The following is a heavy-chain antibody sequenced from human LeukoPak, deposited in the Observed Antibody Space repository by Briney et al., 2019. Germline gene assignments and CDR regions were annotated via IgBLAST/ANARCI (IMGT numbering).Heavy chain of an antibody. V-gene: IGHV3-48*03. J-gene: IGHJ4*02. CDR2: ISSGSGSTI. CDR1: GFTFSSYE. CDR3: ARDDPRWGTSGDY. D-gene: IGHD7-27*01. Sequence: SGGSLRLSCVGSGFTFSSYEMNWVRQAPGKGLQWVSYISSGSGSTIYYADSVKGRFTISRDNAKSSVYLQMNSLRAEDTAVYYCARDDPRWGTSGDYWGQGTLVTVSA.